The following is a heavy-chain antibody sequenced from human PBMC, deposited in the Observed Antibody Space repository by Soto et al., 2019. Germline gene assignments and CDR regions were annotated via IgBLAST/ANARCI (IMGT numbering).Heavy chain of an antibody. CDR2: INHSGST. V-gene: IGHV4-34*01. CDR3: ARVTPEEGAPAAIFAY. D-gene: IGHD2-2*01. CDR1: GGSFSGYY. J-gene: IGHJ4*02. Sequence: SETLSLTCAVYGGSFSGYYWSWIRQPPGKGLEWIGEINHSGSTNYNPSLKSRVTISVDTSKNQFSLKLSSVTAADTAVYYCARVTPEEGAPAAIFAYWGLVTLVTVS.